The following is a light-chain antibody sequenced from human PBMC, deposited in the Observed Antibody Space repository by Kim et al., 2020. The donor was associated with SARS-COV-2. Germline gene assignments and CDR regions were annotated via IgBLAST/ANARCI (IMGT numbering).Light chain of an antibody. CDR1: QSVRSN. V-gene: IGKV3-15*01. CDR3: HQYNNWWT. Sequence: EIVMTQSPATLSVSPGERTTLSCRASQSVRSNVAWYQQKPGQPPRLLIYGASTRATGIPARFGGSGSGTEFTLTISSLQSEDFAVYYCHQYNNWWTFGQGTKVDIK. J-gene: IGKJ1*01. CDR2: GAS.